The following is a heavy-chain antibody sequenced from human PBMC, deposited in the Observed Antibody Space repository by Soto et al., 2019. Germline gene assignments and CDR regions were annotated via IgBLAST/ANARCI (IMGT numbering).Heavy chain of an antibody. J-gene: IGHJ4*02. CDR2: MHYGGST. CDR1: GGSINTHNYF. CDR3: AAYRDYNSGGIDY. Sequence: PSETLSLTCSVSGGSINTHNYFWTWIRQPPEKGLEWIGSMHYGGSTYYNPSLKSRATISADVSKNQFSLKLSSVTAADTAVYYCAAYRDYNSGGIDYWGQGILVTVSS. V-gene: IGHV4-39*01. D-gene: IGHD3-22*01.